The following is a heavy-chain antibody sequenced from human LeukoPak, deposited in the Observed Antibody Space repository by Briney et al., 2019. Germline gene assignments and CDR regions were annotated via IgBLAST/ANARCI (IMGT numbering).Heavy chain of an antibody. CDR3: ARLRYYDSSGYLYYFDY. CDR2: IYYSGST. CDR1: GGSISSGGYY. V-gene: IGHV4-39*01. J-gene: IGHJ4*02. Sequence: SETLSLTCTVSGGSISSGGYYWGWIRQPPGKGLEWIGSIYYSGSTYYNPSLKSRVTISVDTSKNQLSLKLSSVTAADTAVYYCARLRYYDSSGYLYYFDYWGQGTLVTVSS. D-gene: IGHD3-22*01.